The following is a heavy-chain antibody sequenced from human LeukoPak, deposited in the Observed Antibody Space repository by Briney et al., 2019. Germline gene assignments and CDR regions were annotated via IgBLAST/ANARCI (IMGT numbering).Heavy chain of an antibody. CDR2: IYHSGST. CDR3: VTQTAAGRDY. Sequence: PSETLSLTCTVSGYSITSGYYWGWIRQPPGKGLEWIGSIYHSGSTYYNPSLKSRVTISVDTSKNQFSLKLSSVTAADTAVYYCVTQTAAGRDYWGQGTLVTVSS. J-gene: IGHJ4*02. CDR1: GYSITSGYY. D-gene: IGHD6-13*01. V-gene: IGHV4-38-2*02.